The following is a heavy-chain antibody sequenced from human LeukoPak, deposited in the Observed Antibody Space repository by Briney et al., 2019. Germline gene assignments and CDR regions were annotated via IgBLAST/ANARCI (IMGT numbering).Heavy chain of an antibody. V-gene: IGHV4-61*02. D-gene: IGHD6-13*01. J-gene: IGHJ3*02. CDR1: GGSISRGSYY. CDR2: IYTSGST. Sequence: SQTLSLTCTVSGGSISRGSYYWSWIRQPAGKGLEWIGRIYTSGSTNYNPSLKSRVTISVDTSKNQFSLKLSSETAADTAVYYCARGGSSHHAGIWGQGTMVTVSS. CDR3: ARGGSSHHAGI.